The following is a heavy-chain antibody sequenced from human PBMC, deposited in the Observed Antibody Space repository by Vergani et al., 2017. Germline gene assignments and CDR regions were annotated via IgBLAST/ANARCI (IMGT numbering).Heavy chain of an antibody. CDR3: ARATSSVPAAIFIHTYYFDY. V-gene: IGHV4-31*03. CDR1: GGSISSGGYY. J-gene: IGHJ4*02. D-gene: IGHD2-2*01. CDR2: IYYSGST. Sequence: QVQLQESGPGLVKPSQTLSLTCTVSGGSISSGGYYWSWIRQHPGKGLEWIGYIYYSGSTYYNPSLKSRVTISVDTSKNQFSLKLSSVTAADTAVYYCARATSSVPAAIFIHTYYFDYWGQGTLVTVSS.